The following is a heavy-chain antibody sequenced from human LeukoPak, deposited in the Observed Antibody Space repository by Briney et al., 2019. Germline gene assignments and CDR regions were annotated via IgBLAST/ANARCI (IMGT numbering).Heavy chain of an antibody. CDR2: ISGSGGNT. D-gene: IGHD2-8*01. CDR1: GITLSNYG. CDR3: ARGGPLYSP. J-gene: IGHJ5*02. Sequence: GGSLRLSCAVSGITLSNYGMSWVRQAPGKGLEWVSGISGSGGNTYYADSVKGRFTISRDNSKNTLYLQMNSLRAEDTAVYYCARGGPLYSPWGQGTLVTVSS. V-gene: IGHV3-23*01.